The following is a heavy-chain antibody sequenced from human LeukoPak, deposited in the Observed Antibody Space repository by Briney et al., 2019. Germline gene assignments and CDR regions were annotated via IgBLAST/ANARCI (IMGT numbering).Heavy chain of an antibody. J-gene: IGHJ4*02. V-gene: IGHV4-39*01. Sequence: SETLSLTCTVSGGSISSSSYYWGWIRQPPGKGLEWIGSIYYSGSTYHNPSLKSRVTISVDTSKNQFSLKLSSVTAADTAVYYCARQEREQQLVLYYFDYWGQGTLVTVSS. CDR2: IYYSGST. D-gene: IGHD6-13*01. CDR3: ARQEREQQLVLYYFDY. CDR1: GGSISSSSYY.